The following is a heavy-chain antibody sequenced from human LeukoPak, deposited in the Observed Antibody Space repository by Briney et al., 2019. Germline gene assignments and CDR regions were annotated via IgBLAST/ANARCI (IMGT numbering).Heavy chain of an antibody. J-gene: IGHJ4*02. CDR1: GLTFSNSW. CDR3: ADFGSGY. V-gene: IGHV3-74*01. Sequence: GGSLTLSCAASGLTFSNSWMHWVRHAPGKGLVWVSRINKDGSRTWYADSVKGDSTISRDYAKNTFSLQTNRPRAEDTAVYYCADFGSGYSGQGNRITVS. CDR2: INKDGSRT. D-gene: IGHD3-10*01.